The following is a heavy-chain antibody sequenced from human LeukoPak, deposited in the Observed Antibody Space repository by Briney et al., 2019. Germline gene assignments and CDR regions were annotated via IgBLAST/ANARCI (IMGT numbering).Heavy chain of an antibody. CDR1: GYSFNNYW. D-gene: IGHD5-24*01. CDR3: ARASRDGYNQNFDH. J-gene: IGHJ4*02. CDR2: IYPGGSET. Sequence: GDSLKISCKGLGYSFNNYWSAWVRQMPGKGLEWMGIIYPGGSETRYDPSFQGQVTISADKSTSTAYLQWSSLRASDTAMYYCARASRDGYNQNFDHWGQGTLVTVSS. V-gene: IGHV5-51*01.